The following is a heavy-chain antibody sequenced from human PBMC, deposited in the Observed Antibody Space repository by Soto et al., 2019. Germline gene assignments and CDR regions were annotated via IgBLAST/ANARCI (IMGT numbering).Heavy chain of an antibody. V-gene: IGHV1-46*01. Sequence: ASVKVSCKASGYTFTSYYMHWVRQAPGQGLEWMGIINPSGGSTSYAQKFQGRVTMTRDTSTSTVYMELSSLRSEDTAVYYCARDSHTYYDSSGYFDYWGQGTLVTVSS. CDR2: INPSGGST. CDR1: GYTFTSYY. CDR3: ARDSHTYYDSSGYFDY. D-gene: IGHD3-22*01. J-gene: IGHJ4*02.